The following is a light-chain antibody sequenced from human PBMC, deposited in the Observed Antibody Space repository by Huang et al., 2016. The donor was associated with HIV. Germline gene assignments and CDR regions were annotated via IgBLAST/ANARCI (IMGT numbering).Light chain of an antibody. Sequence: DIQMTQSPSTLSASVVDRVTITCRASQSVTTWLAWYRQKPGKAPKLLIYKASTLENGVRSRVSGSGSGTKFTLPISSLQPDDFATYYCQQYNTFWTFGQGTKVDVK. CDR1: QSVTTW. J-gene: IGKJ1*01. CDR2: KAS. V-gene: IGKV1-5*03. CDR3: QQYNTFWT.